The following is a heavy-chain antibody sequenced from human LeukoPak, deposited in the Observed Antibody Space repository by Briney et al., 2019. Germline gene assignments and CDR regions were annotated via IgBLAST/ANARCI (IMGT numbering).Heavy chain of an antibody. CDR1: GFTFSSYG. CDR3: AKDPETLEWLSDPFDY. CDR2: IRYDGSNK. V-gene: IGHV3-30*02. D-gene: IGHD3-3*01. Sequence: PGGSLRLSCAASGFTFSSYGMHWVRQAPGKGLEWVAFIRYDGSNKYYADSVKGRFTISRDNSKNTLYLQMNSLRAEDTAVYYCAKDPETLEWLSDPFDYWGQGTLVTVSS. J-gene: IGHJ4*02.